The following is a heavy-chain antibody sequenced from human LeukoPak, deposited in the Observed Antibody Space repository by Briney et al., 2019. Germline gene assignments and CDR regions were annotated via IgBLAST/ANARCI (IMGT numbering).Heavy chain of an antibody. J-gene: IGHJ4*02. CDR3: ARGRAPVATNNYFDY. D-gene: IGHD5-12*01. V-gene: IGHV3-21*01. Sequence: PGGSLRLSCAASEFTFSSYSMNWVRQAPGKGLEWVSSISSGSSYIYYADSVRGRFTISRDIAKNSLYLQMNSLRGEDTAVYYCARGRAPVATNNYFDYWGQGTLVTVSS. CDR2: ISSGSSYI. CDR1: EFTFSSYS.